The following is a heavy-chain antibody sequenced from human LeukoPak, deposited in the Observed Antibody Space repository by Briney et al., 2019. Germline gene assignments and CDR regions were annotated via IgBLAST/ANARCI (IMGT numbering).Heavy chain of an antibody. J-gene: IGHJ5*02. CDR3: ARSFATPNWFDP. V-gene: IGHV4-30-2*01. Sequence: SETLSLTCAVSGGSISSGGYSWSWIRQPPGTGLEWIGYIYHSGSTNYNPSLKSRVTISVDRSKNQFSLKLSSVTAADTAVYYCARSFATPNWFDPWGQGTLVTVSS. D-gene: IGHD3-10*01. CDR1: GGSISSGGYS. CDR2: IYHSGST.